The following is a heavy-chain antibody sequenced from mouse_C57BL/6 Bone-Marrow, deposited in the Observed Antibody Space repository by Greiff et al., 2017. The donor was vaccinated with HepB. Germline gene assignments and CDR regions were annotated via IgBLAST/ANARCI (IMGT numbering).Heavy chain of an antibody. V-gene: IGHV1-52*01. CDR2: IDPSDSET. J-gene: IGHJ3*01. D-gene: IGHD2-4*01. CDR1: GYTFTSYW. CDR3: AIYDYDDGGFAY. Sequence: QVQLQQSGAELVRPGSSVKLSCKASGYTFTSYWMHWVKQRPIQGLEWIGNIDPSDSETHYNQKFKDKATLTVDKSSSTAYMQLSSLTSEDSAVYYCAIYDYDDGGFAYWGQGTLVTVSA.